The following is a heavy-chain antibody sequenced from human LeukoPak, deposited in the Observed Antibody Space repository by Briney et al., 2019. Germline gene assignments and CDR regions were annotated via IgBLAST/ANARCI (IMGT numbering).Heavy chain of an antibody. Sequence: PSETLSLTCAVSGYSISSGYYWGWIRQPPGKGLEWIGSIYHSGSTYYNPSLKSRVTISVDTSKNQFSLKLSSVTAADTAVYYCARRPSIAVAGTLFDYWGQGTLVTVSS. CDR1: GYSISSGYY. V-gene: IGHV4-38-2*01. J-gene: IGHJ4*02. CDR2: IYHSGST. D-gene: IGHD6-19*01. CDR3: ARRPSIAVAGTLFDY.